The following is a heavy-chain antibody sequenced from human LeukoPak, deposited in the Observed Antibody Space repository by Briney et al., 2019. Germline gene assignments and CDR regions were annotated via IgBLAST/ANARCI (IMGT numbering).Heavy chain of an antibody. D-gene: IGHD3-3*01. Sequence: SQTLSLTCTVSGGSISSGGYYWSWIRQPPGKGLEWIGYIYHSGSTYYNPSLKSRVTISVDRSKNQFSLKLSSVTAADTAVYYCARVGSITIFGVAFDYWGQGTLVTVSS. J-gene: IGHJ4*02. CDR3: ARVGSITIFGVAFDY. V-gene: IGHV4-30-2*01. CDR2: IYHSGST. CDR1: GGSISSGGYY.